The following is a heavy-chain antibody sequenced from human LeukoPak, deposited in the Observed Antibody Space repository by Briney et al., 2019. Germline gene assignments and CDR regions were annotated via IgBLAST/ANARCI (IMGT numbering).Heavy chain of an antibody. J-gene: IGHJ4*02. CDR2: IDPSDSYT. CDR3: ARLEYSSGWYPDY. Sequence: GESLKISCKGSGYSFTSYWIIWVRQMPGRGLEWMGRIDPSDSYTNYRPSFQGHVTISADKSISTAYLQWSSLKPSDNAMYYCARLEYSSGWYPDYWGQGTVVTVSS. CDR1: GYSFTSYW. D-gene: IGHD6-19*01. V-gene: IGHV5-10-1*01.